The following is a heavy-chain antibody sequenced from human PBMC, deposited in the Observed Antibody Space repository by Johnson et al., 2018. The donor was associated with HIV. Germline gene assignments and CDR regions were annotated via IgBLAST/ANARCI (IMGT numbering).Heavy chain of an antibody. V-gene: IGHV3-20*04. CDR3: AKGLVPAAVSRRTGAPDAFDI. J-gene: IGHJ3*02. Sequence: VQLVESGGGVVRPGGSLRLSCAASAFTFDDHGMSWVRQAPGKGLEWVSGINWNGGSTGYADSVKGRFTISRDNSKNSLYLQMNSLRAEDTALYYCAKGLVPAAVSRRTGAPDAFDIWGQGTMVTVSS. D-gene: IGHD2-2*01. CDR2: INWNGGST. CDR1: AFTFDDHG.